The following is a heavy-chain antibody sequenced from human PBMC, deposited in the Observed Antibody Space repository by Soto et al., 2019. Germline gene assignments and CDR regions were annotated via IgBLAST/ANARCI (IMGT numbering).Heavy chain of an antibody. CDR3: ARGLSRVVVPAAIVSFGAPEKGADLTWFDP. J-gene: IGHJ5*02. V-gene: IGHV3-21*01. CDR2: ISSSSSYI. D-gene: IGHD2-2*01. CDR1: GFTFSSYS. Sequence: GGSLRLSCAASGFTFSSYSMNWVRQAPGKGLEWVSSISSSSSYIYYADSVKGRFTISRDNSKNTLYLQMNSLRAEDTAVYYCARGLSRVVVPAAIVSFGAPEKGADLTWFDPWGQGTLVTVSS.